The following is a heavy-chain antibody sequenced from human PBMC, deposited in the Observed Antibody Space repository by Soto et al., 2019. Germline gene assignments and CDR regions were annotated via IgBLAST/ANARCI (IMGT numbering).Heavy chain of an antibody. CDR1: GYSFTSYW. J-gene: IGHJ3*02. D-gene: IGHD1-1*01. CDR2: IYPGDSDT. CDR3: ARRGRSQLPSQGNDAFDI. Sequence: AGESLKISCKGSGYSFTSYWIGWVRQMPGKGLEWMGIIYPGDSDTRYSPSFQGQVTISADKSISTAYLQWSSLKASDTAMYYCARRGRSQLPSQGNDAFDIWGQGTMVTVSS. V-gene: IGHV5-51*01.